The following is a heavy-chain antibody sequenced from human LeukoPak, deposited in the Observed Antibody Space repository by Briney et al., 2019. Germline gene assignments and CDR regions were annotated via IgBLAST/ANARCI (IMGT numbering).Heavy chain of an antibody. Sequence: SVKVSCKASGGTFSSYAISWVRQAPGQGLEWMGGIIPIFGTANYAQKSQGRVTMTEDTSTDTAYMELSSLRSEDTAVYYCATRPRVLWFGEYHFDYWGQGTLVTVSS. CDR3: ATRPRVLWFGEYHFDY. V-gene: IGHV1-69*06. CDR2: IIPIFGTA. J-gene: IGHJ4*02. D-gene: IGHD3-10*01. CDR1: GGTFSSYA.